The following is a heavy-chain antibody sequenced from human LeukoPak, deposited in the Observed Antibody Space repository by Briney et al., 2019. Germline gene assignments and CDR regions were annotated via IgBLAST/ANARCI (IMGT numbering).Heavy chain of an antibody. CDR2: IDYTWSA. D-gene: IGHD3-16*01. Sequence: SETLSLTCSVSGASITSGNFYWAWIRQAPGKRLEWFGEIDYTWSAHYNAALKSRVTISADTSKNQFSLRVTSVTAADSAVYFCARLHYVHPNWFDPWGQGTLVIVST. V-gene: IGHV4-39*01. J-gene: IGHJ5*02. CDR1: GASITSGNFY. CDR3: ARLHYVHPNWFDP.